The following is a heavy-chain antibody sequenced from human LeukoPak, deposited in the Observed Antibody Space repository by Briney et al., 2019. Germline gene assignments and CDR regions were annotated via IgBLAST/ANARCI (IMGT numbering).Heavy chain of an antibody. J-gene: IGHJ4*02. D-gene: IGHD5-18*01. V-gene: IGHV4-34*01. Sequence: SETLSLTCAVYGGSFSGYYWSWIRQPLGKGLEWIGEINHSGSTNYNPSLKSRVTISVDTSKNRFSLKLSSVTAADTAVYYCARVRAYSYGYIDYWGQGTLVTVSS. CDR2: INHSGST. CDR1: GGSFSGYY. CDR3: ARVRAYSYGYIDY.